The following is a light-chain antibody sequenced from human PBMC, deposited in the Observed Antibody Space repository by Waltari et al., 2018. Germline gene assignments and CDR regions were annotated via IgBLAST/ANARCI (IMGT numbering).Light chain of an antibody. CDR3: TSFTNRGSWV. CDR2: EVS. Sequence: QSALTQPASVSGSPGQSITVSCTGTSTDVGTYNYVSWYPQRPRKAPKLMISEVSNRPAWFSERFSGSTSGNTASLTISGLQPEYEADYYCTSFTNRGSWVFGGGTKLTVL. J-gene: IGLJ3*02. CDR1: STDVGTYNY. V-gene: IGLV2-14*01.